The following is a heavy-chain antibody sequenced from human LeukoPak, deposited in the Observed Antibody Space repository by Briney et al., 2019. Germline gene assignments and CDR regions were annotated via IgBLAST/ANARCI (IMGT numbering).Heavy chain of an antibody. V-gene: IGHV3-7*03. CDR3: ARVGSGSYNWFDP. CDR2: IKEDGSVK. D-gene: IGHD3-10*01. CDR1: GFTFSSFW. Sequence: PGGSLRLSCAASGFTFSSFWMIWVRQAPGKGLEWVANIKEDGSVKNYVDSVKGRFTISRDNAKKSLYLQMSSLRAEDTAVYYCARVGSGSYNWFDPWGQGTLVTVSS. J-gene: IGHJ5*02.